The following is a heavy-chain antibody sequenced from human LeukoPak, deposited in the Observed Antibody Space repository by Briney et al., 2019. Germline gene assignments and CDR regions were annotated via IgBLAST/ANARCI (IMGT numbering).Heavy chain of an antibody. J-gene: IGHJ4*02. CDR1: GFTFSSAW. CDR3: ATDRHYGYDF. D-gene: IGHD3-10*01. Sequence: PGGSLRLSCAASGFTFSSAWMSWVRQAPGKGLEWVGRVKSKTGGGTTDYAAPVKGRFTISGDDSTDTLFLQMNSLKTEDTAVYYCATDRHYGYDFWGQGTLVTVSS. CDR2: VKSKTGGGTT. V-gene: IGHV3-15*01.